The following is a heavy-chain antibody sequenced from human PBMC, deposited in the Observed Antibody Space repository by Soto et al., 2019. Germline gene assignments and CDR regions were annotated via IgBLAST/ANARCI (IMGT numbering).Heavy chain of an antibody. J-gene: IGHJ6*03. V-gene: IGHV6-1*01. CDR3: ARDSGIAVTGRPLYFYYYYMDV. Sequence: SQTLSLTCAISGDSVSSNSAAWNWIRQSPSRGLEWLGRTYYRSKWYNDYAVSVKSRITINPETSKNQFSLQLNSVTPEDTAVYYCARDSGIAVTGRPLYFYYYYMDVWGKGTTVTVSS. CDR2: TYYRSKWYN. D-gene: IGHD6-19*01. CDR1: GDSVSSNSAA.